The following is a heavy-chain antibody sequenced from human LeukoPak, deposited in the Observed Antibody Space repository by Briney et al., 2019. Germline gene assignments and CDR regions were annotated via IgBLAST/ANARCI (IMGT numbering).Heavy chain of an antibody. CDR1: GYTFTGYY. CDR2: INPNSGGT. D-gene: IGHD2-15*01. Sequence: ASVKVSCKASGYTFTGYYMHWVRQAPGQGLEWMGWINPNSGGTNYAQKFQGRVTMTRDTSISTAYMGLSRLRSDDTAVYYCARDYCSGGSCYSEFFRFDPWGQGTLVTVSS. J-gene: IGHJ5*02. V-gene: IGHV1-2*02. CDR3: ARDYCSGGSCYSEFFRFDP.